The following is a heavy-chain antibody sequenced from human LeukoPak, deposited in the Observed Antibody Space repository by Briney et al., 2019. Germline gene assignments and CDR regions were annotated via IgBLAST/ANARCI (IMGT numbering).Heavy chain of an antibody. D-gene: IGHD4-17*01. CDR3: ANPSLTGDHGPAAFDI. V-gene: IGHV3-23*01. J-gene: IGHJ3*02. CDR2: ISGSGGST. Sequence: PGGSLRLSCAASGFTFSSYAMSWVRQAPGKGLEWVSAISGSGGSTYYADSVKGRFTISRDNSKNTLYLQMNSLRAEDTAVYYCANPSLTGDHGPAAFDIWGQGTMVTVSS. CDR1: GFTFSSYA.